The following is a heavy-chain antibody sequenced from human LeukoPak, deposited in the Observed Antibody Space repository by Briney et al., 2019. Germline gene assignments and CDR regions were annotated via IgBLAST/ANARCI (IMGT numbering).Heavy chain of an antibody. D-gene: IGHD2-8*01. CDR1: GLTVNSNY. V-gene: IGHV3-53*01. J-gene: IGHJ1*01. CDR3: ASMYFSQYLQH. CDR2: IYSGGST. Sequence: GGSLRLSCAASGLTVNSNYMSWVRHAPGKGLEGVSVIYSGGSTYYADSVKGRFTISRDNSKNTLYLQMNSLRAEDTAVYYCASMYFSQYLQHWGQGTLVTVSS.